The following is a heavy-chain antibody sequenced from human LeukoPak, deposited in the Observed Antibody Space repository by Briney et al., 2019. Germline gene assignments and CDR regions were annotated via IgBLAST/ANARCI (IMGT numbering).Heavy chain of an antibody. V-gene: IGHV3-15*01. CDR3: TRRSVSGLLGYLQH. J-gene: IGHJ1*01. Sequence: PGGSLRLSCAASGFTFSDAWVIWVRQAPGRGLEWVGRITSKTEGGITNFAAPVEGRFTISRDDSKNTLYLQMNNLKTEDTAVYYCTRRSVSGLLGYLQHWGQGTLVTVSS. D-gene: IGHD3-3*01. CDR1: GFTFSDAW. CDR2: ITSKTEGGIT.